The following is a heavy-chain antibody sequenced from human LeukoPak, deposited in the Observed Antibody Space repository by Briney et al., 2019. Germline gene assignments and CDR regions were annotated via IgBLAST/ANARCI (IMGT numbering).Heavy chain of an antibody. CDR3: ARMTYYDILTGSQGYMDV. V-gene: IGHV3-48*04. Sequence: PGGSLRLSCAASGFTFSNYSMDWVRQAPGKGLEWVSYISRSGSTIYYADSVKGRFTISRDNAKNSLYLQMNSLRAEDTAVYYCARMTYYDILTGSQGYMDVWGKGTTVTISS. D-gene: IGHD3-9*01. CDR2: ISRSGSTI. CDR1: GFTFSNYS. J-gene: IGHJ6*03.